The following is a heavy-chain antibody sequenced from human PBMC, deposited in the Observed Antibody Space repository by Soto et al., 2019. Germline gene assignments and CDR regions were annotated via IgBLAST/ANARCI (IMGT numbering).Heavy chain of an antibody. CDR1: GFTFMNYA. CDR2: ISYDGSYQ. Sequence: QVQLVESGGGVVQPGRSLRLSCAASGFTFMNYAIHWVRQAPGNGLQWVAVISYDGSYQNYADSVKGRFTISRDNSKSTLYLQMNSLRPEDTAVYYCAKDRAPTYYYDTSGYLDDWGQGTLVTVSS. CDR3: AKDRAPTYYYDTSGYLDD. J-gene: IGHJ4*02. V-gene: IGHV3-30-3*01. D-gene: IGHD3-22*01.